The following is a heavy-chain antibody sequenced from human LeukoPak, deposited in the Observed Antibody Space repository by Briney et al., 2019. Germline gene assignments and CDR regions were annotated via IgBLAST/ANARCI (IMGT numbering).Heavy chain of an antibody. CDR1: GGSISSYY. J-gene: IGHJ4*02. Sequence: SETLSLTCTVSGGSISSYYWGWIRQPPGKGLEWIGFIYYSGSTNYNPSLKSRVTISVDTSTNQFSLKLTSVTAADTAVYYCARRAYGSGSFYFDSWGQGTLVTVSS. CDR3: ARRAYGSGSFYFDS. D-gene: IGHD3-10*01. V-gene: IGHV4-59*08. CDR2: IYYSGST.